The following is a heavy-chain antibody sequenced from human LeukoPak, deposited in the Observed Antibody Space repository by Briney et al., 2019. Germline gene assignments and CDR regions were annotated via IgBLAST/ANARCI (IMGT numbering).Heavy chain of an antibody. CDR1: GGTFSSYA. V-gene: IGHV1-69*13. CDR3: ARDALRLGELSLSFDY. Sequence: SVKVSCKASGGTFSSYAISWVRQAPGQGLEWMGGIIPIFGTANYAQKFQGRVTITADESTSTAYMELSSLRSEDTAVYYCARDALRLGELSLSFDYWGQGTLVTVSS. CDR2: IIPIFGTA. D-gene: IGHD3-16*02. J-gene: IGHJ4*02.